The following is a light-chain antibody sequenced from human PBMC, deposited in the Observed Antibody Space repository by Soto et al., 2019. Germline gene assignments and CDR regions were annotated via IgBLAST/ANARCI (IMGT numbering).Light chain of an antibody. V-gene: IGKV1-5*03. Sequence: DIQMTQSPSTLSASVGDRVTIICRASQSISSWLAWYQQRPGKAPKLLIYKASNLESGVPSRFSGSGSGTELTLTISSLHPDDFAPYYCQQYYTYPWTFGPGTKVEIK. CDR2: KAS. CDR1: QSISSW. CDR3: QQYYTYPWT. J-gene: IGKJ1*01.